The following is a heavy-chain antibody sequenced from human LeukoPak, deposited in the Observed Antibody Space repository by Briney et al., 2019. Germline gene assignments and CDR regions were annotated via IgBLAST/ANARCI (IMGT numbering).Heavy chain of an antibody. CDR1: GFTFSDYY. D-gene: IGHD6-19*01. V-gene: IGHV3-30*18. CDR2: ISYDGSNK. J-gene: IGHJ4*02. CDR3: AKSYSSGWDYFDY. Sequence: PGGSLRLSCAASGFTFSDYYMSWIRQAPGKGLEWVAVISYDGSNKYYADSVKGRFTISRDNSKNTLYLQMNSLRAEDTAVYYCAKSYSSGWDYFDYWGQGTLVTVSS.